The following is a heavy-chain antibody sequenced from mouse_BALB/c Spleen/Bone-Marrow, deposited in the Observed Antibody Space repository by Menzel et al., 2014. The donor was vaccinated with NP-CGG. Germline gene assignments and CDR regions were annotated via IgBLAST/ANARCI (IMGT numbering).Heavy chain of an antibody. CDR2: INPGSGGT. J-gene: IGHJ4*01. D-gene: IGHD4-1*01. V-gene: IGHV1-54*01. CDR1: GYAFTNYL. CDR3: ARCLTGTSAMDY. Sequence: VQLQQSGAELVRPGTSVKVSCKASGYAFTNYLIEWVKQRPGQRLEWIGVINPGSGGTNYNEKFKAKATLTADKSSSTAYMQLSSLTSDDSAVYFCARCLTGTSAMDYWGQGISVTV.